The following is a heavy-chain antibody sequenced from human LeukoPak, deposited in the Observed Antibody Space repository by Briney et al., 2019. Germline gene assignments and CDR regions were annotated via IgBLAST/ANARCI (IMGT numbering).Heavy chain of an antibody. Sequence: GGSLRLSCAASGFTFSDYYMSWIRQAPGKGLEWVSYISSSSSYTNYADSVNGRFTISRDNAKNSLYLQMNSLRAEDTAVYYCASWAMITFGGVVAVDIWGQGTMVTVSS. D-gene: IGHD3-16*01. CDR2: ISSSSSYT. CDR3: ASWAMITFGGVVAVDI. J-gene: IGHJ3*02. V-gene: IGHV3-11*06. CDR1: GFTFSDYY.